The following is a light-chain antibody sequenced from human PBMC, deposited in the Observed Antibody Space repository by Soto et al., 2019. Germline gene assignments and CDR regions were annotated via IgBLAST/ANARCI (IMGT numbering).Light chain of an antibody. CDR1: QSVSDSY. V-gene: IGKV3-20*01. Sequence: EIVLTQSPGTLSLSPGERATLSCRASQSVSDSYLAWYQQKPGQAPRLLIYASSRATGIPDRFSGSGSGTDFTLTISSLETDDFAVYYCQHSGTSALFGPGTKVDIK. CDR2: AS. J-gene: IGKJ3*01. CDR3: QHSGTSAL.